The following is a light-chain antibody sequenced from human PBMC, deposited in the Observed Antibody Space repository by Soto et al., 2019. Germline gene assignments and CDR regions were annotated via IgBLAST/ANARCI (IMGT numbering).Light chain of an antibody. J-gene: IGKJ2*01. Sequence: DIQMTQTPSTLSASVGDRVTITCRATDYIGYFLAWYQQAPGKAPQLLISDASKLQSGVPSRFSGSGAGTEFTLTITSLQADDVATYYCQHYKSFPYTFGPGTKLDI. CDR1: DYIGYF. CDR2: DAS. V-gene: IGKV1-5*01. CDR3: QHYKSFPYT.